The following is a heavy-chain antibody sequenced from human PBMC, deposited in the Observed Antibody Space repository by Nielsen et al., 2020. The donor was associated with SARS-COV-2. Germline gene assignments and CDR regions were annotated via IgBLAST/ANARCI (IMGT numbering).Heavy chain of an antibody. CDR3: ASNAGVQPTSYYYYGMDV. J-gene: IGHJ6*02. CDR2: ISWNSASV. Sequence: GGSLRLSCAASGFTFKNYAMHWVRQAPGKGLEWVSSISWNSASVGYADSVKGRVTISRDNAKNSLYLQMNSLRAEDTAVYYCASNAGVQPTSYYYYGMDVWGQGTTVTVSS. V-gene: IGHV3-9*01. CDR1: GFTFKNYA. D-gene: IGHD6-13*01.